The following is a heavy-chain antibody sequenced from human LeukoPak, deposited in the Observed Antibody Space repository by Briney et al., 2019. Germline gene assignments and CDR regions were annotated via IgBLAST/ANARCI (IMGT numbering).Heavy chain of an antibody. CDR2: IKGDGSST. CDR3: ARDGYSFGHDFDY. D-gene: IGHD5-18*01. J-gene: IGHJ4*02. Sequence: GGSLRLSCAASRFTFSSYWMHWVRHTPGKGLVWVSRIKGDGSSTSYADSVKGRFTISRDNAKNTLYLQMNSLRAEDPAVYYCARDGYSFGHDFDYWGQGTLVTVSS. V-gene: IGHV3-74*01. CDR1: RFTFSSYW.